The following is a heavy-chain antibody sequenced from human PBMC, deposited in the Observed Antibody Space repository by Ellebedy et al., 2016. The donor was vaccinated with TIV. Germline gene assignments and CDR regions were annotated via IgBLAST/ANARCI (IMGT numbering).Heavy chain of an antibody. Sequence: GESLKISCAASGFTFSSYGMHWVRQVPGKGLERVALISYDGTNEYYADSVKGRFTISRDNSKNTLYLQMNGLRSDDTGVYYCAKDHYSGSGLDYWGQGTLVTVSS. V-gene: IGHV3-30*18. CDR1: GFTFSSYG. J-gene: IGHJ4*02. D-gene: IGHD5-12*01. CDR2: ISYDGTNE. CDR3: AKDHYSGSGLDY.